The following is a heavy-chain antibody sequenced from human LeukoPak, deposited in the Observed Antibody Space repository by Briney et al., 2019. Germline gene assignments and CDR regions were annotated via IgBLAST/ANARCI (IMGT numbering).Heavy chain of an antibody. Sequence: GALRLSCAASGFTFSNYWMSWVRQAPGKGLEWVSVIYSGGSTYYADSVKGRFTISRDNSKNTLYLQMNSLRAEDTAVYYCARLDRSSYSGSYSTFDYWGQGTLVTVSS. J-gene: IGHJ4*02. V-gene: IGHV3-53*01. D-gene: IGHD1-26*01. CDR1: GFTFSNYW. CDR2: IYSGGST. CDR3: ARLDRSSYSGSYSTFDY.